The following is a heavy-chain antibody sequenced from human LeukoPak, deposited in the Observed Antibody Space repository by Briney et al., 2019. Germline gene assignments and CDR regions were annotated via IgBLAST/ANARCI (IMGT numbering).Heavy chain of an antibody. CDR1: GFTFSNYA. J-gene: IGHJ4*02. CDR2: ITGSGGNT. CDR3: AKWGDYDVLTGYYVSDY. D-gene: IGHD3-9*01. V-gene: IGHV3-23*01. Sequence: AGASLRLSCAASGFTFSNYAMSWVRQAPGKGLEWVSAITGSGGNTYCADSVKGRFTISRDNSKNTVFLQMNSLRAEDTAVYYCAKWGDYDVLTGYYVSDYWGQGTLVTVSS.